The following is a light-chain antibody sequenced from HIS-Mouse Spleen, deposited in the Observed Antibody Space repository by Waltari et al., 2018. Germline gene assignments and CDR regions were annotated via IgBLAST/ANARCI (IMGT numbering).Light chain of an antibody. J-gene: IGLJ3*02. CDR3: LLYYGGAWV. CDR2: STR. CDR1: TGAGTSGYY. V-gene: IGLV7-43*01. Sequence: QTVVTQEPALTVSPGGTVTRTCASRTGAGTSGYYPNWFQQKTGQAPTALIYSTRNQPPRYPARFPGSLLGGKAALTLSGVQPEDAAEYYCLLYYGGAWVFGGGTKLTVL.